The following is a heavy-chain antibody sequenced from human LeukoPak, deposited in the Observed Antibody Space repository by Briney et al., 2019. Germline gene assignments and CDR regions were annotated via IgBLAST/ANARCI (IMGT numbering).Heavy chain of an antibody. V-gene: IGHV4-30-4*08. Sequence: PSQTLSLTCTVSGGSISRGDYDWSWIPQPPGKGLDWITYIYYSGSTYYNPSLKSRLTISVDTSNNQFSLKLSSVTAADTAVYYCAREVRGVTFFDYWGQGTLVTVSS. CDR2: IYYSGST. J-gene: IGHJ4*02. D-gene: IGHD3-10*01. CDR3: AREVRGVTFFDY. CDR1: GGSISRGDYD.